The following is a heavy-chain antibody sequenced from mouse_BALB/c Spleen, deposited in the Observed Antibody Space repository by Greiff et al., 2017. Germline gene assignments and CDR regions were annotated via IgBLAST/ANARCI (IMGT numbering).Heavy chain of an antibody. Sequence: EVMLVESGAELVKPGASVKLSCTASGFNIKDTYMHWVKQRPEQGLEWIGRIDPANGNTKYDPKFQGKATITADTSSNTAYLQLSSLTSEDTAVYYCASTIYYDYDGYFDVWGAGTTVTVSS. CDR1: GFNIKDTY. J-gene: IGHJ1*01. V-gene: IGHV14-3*02. CDR2: IDPANGNT. CDR3: ASTIYYDYDGYFDV. D-gene: IGHD2-4*01.